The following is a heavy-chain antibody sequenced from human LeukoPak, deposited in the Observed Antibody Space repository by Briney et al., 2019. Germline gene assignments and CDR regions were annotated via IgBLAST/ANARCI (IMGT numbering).Heavy chain of an antibody. CDR3: ARGPRAVVVPAAIPRGINTENYYYYYGMDV. CDR1: GGSISSGGYY. Sequence: PSQTLSLTCTVSGGSISSGGYYWSWIRQPPGKGLEWIGEINHSGSTNYNPSLKSRVTISVDTSKNQFSLKLSSVTAADTAVYYCARGPRAVVVPAAIPRGINTENYYYYYGMDVWGQGTTVTVSS. J-gene: IGHJ6*02. D-gene: IGHD2-2*02. CDR2: INHSGST. V-gene: IGHV4-30-2*01.